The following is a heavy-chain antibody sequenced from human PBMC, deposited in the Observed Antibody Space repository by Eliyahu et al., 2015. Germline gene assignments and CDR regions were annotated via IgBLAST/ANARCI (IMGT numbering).Heavy chain of an antibody. CDR3: ARGGGLIAARPGKYWYFDL. J-gene: IGHJ2*01. CDR1: XXSFSGYY. CDR2: INHSGST. Sequence: QVQLQQWGAGLLKPSETLSLTCAXYXXSFSGYYWSWIRQPPGKGLEWIGEINHSGSTNYNPSLKSRVTISVDTSKNQFSLKLSSVTAADTAVYYCARGGGLIAARPGKYWYFDLWGRGTLVTVSS. D-gene: IGHD6-6*01. V-gene: IGHV4-34*01.